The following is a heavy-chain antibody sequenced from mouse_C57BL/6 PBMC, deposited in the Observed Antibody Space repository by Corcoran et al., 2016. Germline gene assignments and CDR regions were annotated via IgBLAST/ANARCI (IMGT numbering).Heavy chain of an antibody. Sequence: QIQLVQSGPELKKPGETVKISCKASGYTFTTYGMSLVKQAPGKGLKWMGWINTYSGVPTYADDFKGRFAFSLETSASTAYLQINNLKNEDTATYFGARYGYGYAMYYLGPGTSVNGSS. CDR3: ARYGYGYAMYY. CDR1: GYTFTTYG. J-gene: IGHJ4*01. CDR2: INTYSGVP. D-gene: IGHD2-14*01. V-gene: IGHV9-3*01.